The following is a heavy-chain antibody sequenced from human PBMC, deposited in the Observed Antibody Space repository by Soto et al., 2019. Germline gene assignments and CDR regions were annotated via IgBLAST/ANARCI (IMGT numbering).Heavy chain of an antibody. V-gene: IGHV4-34*01. CDR1: GGSFSGYY. CDR3: ARDFTSGYYFGNWFDP. J-gene: IGHJ5*02. D-gene: IGHD3-3*01. CDR2: INHSGST. Sequence: SETLSLTCAVYGGSFSGYYWSWIRQPPGKGLEWIGEINHSGSTNYNPSLKSRVTISVDTSKNQFSLKLSSVTAADTAVYYCARDFTSGYYFGNWFDPWGQGTLVTVSS.